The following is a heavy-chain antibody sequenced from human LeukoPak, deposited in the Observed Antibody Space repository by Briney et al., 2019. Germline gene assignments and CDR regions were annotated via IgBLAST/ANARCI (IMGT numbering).Heavy chain of an antibody. Sequence: PGGSLRLSCAASGSTFSSYAMSWVRQAPGKGLEWVSAISGSGGSTYYADSVKGRFTISRDNSKNTLYLQMNSLRAEDTAVYYCAKTTYCSGGSCSRAAFDIWGQGTMVTVSS. CDR1: GSTFSSYA. J-gene: IGHJ3*02. CDR3: AKTTYCSGGSCSRAAFDI. CDR2: ISGSGGST. D-gene: IGHD2-15*01. V-gene: IGHV3-23*01.